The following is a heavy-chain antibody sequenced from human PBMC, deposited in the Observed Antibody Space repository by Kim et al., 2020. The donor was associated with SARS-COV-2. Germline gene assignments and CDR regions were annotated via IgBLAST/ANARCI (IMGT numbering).Heavy chain of an antibody. V-gene: IGHV3-21*01. CDR2: IGRTGSDT. CDR3: VRGNSRDY. J-gene: IGHJ4*02. Sequence: GGSLRLSCTTSGFTFTNFIFNWVRHPPGKGLEWVSSIGRTGSDTYYSPSMRGRFTISRDNTKNSLSVQMNSLRAEDTGVYYCVRGNSRDYWGQGTRVIVS. CDR1: GFTFTNFI.